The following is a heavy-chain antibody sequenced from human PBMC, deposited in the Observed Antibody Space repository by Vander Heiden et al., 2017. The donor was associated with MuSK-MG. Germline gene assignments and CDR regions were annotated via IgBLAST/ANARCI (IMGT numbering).Heavy chain of an antibody. V-gene: IGHV4-39*01. Sequence: QPQLQESVPGLVKPSETLSLTCSVSGGSISSSNDYWGWIRPPPGKGLEWIGSIHYSGNTYYNPSLKSRVTISIDTSKNQFSLKLGSVTAADTAVYYCARLGVRSFDYWGQGTLVTVSS. CDR2: IHYSGNT. CDR3: ARLGVRSFDY. CDR1: GGSISSSNDY. J-gene: IGHJ4*02. D-gene: IGHD3-16*01.